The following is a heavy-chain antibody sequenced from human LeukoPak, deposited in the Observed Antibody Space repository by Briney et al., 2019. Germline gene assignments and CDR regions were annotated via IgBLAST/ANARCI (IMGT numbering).Heavy chain of an antibody. CDR2: ISSSGSDI. D-gene: IGHD6-6*01. Sequence: GGSLRLSCAAFGFTLSSYSMNWVRQAPGKGLEWVSSISSSGSDIYYTDSVKGRFTISRDNARKSLSLQMNSLRVEDTAVYYCARDRSIAATGDTFDYWGRGTLVTVSS. CDR1: GFTLSSYS. CDR3: ARDRSIAATGDTFDY. J-gene: IGHJ4*02. V-gene: IGHV3-21*01.